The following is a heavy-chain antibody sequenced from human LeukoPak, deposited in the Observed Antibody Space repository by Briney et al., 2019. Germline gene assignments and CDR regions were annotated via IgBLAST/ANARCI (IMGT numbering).Heavy chain of an antibody. CDR2: ISWEIGRR. D-gene: IGHD2-2*01. CDR3: ATFAGVVPGGLLL. J-gene: IGHJ6*04. CDR1: GFRFDDYV. Sequence: GGSLRLSCAASGFRFDDYVMHWVRHVPGKGLEWVSSISWEIGRRDYAAFVKGRFSIFRDNAKNSVYLQMNSLRAEDTAVYYCATFAGVVPGGLLLWGKGTTVIVSS. V-gene: IGHV3-9*01.